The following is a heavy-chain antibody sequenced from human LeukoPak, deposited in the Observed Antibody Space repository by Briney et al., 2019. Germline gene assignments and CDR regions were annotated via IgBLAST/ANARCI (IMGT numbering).Heavy chain of an antibody. CDR3: ARLGSGWHFDY. CDR1: GFTFSSYA. CDR2: IWYDGSNK. V-gene: IGHV3-33*08. J-gene: IGHJ4*02. Sequence: PGGSLRLSCAASGFTFSSYAMSWVRQAPGKGLEWVAVIWYDGSNKYYADSVKGRFTISRDNSKNTLDLQMSSLRAEDTAVYYCARLGSGWHFDYWGQGTLVTVSS. D-gene: IGHD6-19*01.